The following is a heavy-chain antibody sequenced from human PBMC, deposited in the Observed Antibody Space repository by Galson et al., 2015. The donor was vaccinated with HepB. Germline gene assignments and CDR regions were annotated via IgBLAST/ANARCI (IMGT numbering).Heavy chain of an antibody. CDR1: GFTFSYYS. D-gene: IGHD1-1*01. Sequence: SLRLSCAASGFTFSYYSMNWVRQAPGKGLEWVSYISSSGSTMYYADSVQGRFTISRDNAKNSPYLRMNSLRAEDTAVYFCARENDYYFDYWGQGTLVTVSS. J-gene: IGHJ4*02. CDR3: ARENDYYFDY. V-gene: IGHV3-48*01. CDR2: ISSSGSTM.